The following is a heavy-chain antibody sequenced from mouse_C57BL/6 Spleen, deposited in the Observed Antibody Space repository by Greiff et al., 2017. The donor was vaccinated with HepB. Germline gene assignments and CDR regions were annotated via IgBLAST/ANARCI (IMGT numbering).Heavy chain of an antibody. Sequence: QVQLQQPGAELVKPGASVKMSCKASGYTFTSYWITWVKQRPGQGLEWIGDIYPGSGSTNYNEKFKSKATLTVDTSSSTAYMQLSSLTSEDSAVYYCAREGVISTRGYFDVWGTGTTVTVSS. J-gene: IGHJ1*03. D-gene: IGHD2-4*01. CDR2: IYPGSGST. V-gene: IGHV1-55*01. CDR3: AREGVISTRGYFDV. CDR1: GYTFTSYW.